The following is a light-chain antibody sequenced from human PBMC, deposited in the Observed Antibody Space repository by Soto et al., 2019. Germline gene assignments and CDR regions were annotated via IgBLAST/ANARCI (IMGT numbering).Light chain of an antibody. Sequence: EIVLMQSPGTLSLSPGERATLSCRASQSISSNYLAWYQQKPGQAPGLLIYGASFRATGIPGRFSGSGSGTDFTLTISRLEPEDFAVDYCHQYGRSPPGFTFGPGTKVDI. CDR3: HQYGRSPPGFT. CDR1: QSISSNY. V-gene: IGKV3-20*01. CDR2: GAS. J-gene: IGKJ3*01.